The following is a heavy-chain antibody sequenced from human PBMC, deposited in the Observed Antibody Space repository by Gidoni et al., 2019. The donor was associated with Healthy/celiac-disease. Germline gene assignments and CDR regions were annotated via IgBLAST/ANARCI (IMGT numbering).Heavy chain of an antibody. CDR2: ISSSSSYT. CDR3: ARDHSGMFDY. V-gene: IGHV3-11*05. Sequence: QVQLVESGGGLVKPGGSLRLSCAASGFTFSDSYMSWIRQAPGKGLEAVSYISSSSSYTNYADSVKGRCTISRDNAKNSLYLQMNSLRAEDTAVYYWARDHSGMFDYWGQGTLVTVSS. D-gene: IGHD2-15*01. J-gene: IGHJ4*02. CDR1: GFTFSDSY.